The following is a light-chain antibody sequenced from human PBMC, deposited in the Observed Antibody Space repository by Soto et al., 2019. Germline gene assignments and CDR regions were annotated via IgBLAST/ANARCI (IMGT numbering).Light chain of an antibody. V-gene: IGLV2-23*01. CDR3: CSYAGSYTWV. CDR2: GGS. J-gene: IGLJ3*02. CDR1: SSDVGSHNL. Sequence: QSVLTQPASVSGSPGQSITISCTGTSSDVGSHNLVSWYQQHPGKAPKLIIYGGSKWPSGVSNRFSGSKSGNTASLTIFGLQAEDEADYYCCSYAGSYTWVFGGGTKVTVL.